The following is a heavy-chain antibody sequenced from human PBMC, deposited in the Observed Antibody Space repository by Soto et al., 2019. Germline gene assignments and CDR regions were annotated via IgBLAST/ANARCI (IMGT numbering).Heavy chain of an antibody. Sequence: EVQLVESGGGVVQPGGSLRLSCAASGFTFSTYCMHWVRQAPGKGLVWVSRLKSDGSGTTYADSVKGRLTISRDNAKNTLYLQMNRLRAEDTAVYYWVRGDGDYADGNGYRGRHWGQGNMVAVSS. CDR3: VRGDGDYADGNGYRGRH. CDR2: LKSDGSGT. V-gene: IGHV3-74*02. CDR1: GFTFSTYC. D-gene: IGHD5-18*01. J-gene: IGHJ4*02.